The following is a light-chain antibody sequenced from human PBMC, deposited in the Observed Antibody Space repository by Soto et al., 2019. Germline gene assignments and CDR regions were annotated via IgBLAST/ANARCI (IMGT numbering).Light chain of an antibody. CDR3: QQYHNWLPIT. J-gene: IGKJ5*01. CDR2: VAS. CDR1: VSVRTD. V-gene: IGKV3-15*01. Sequence: EIVMTQSPDTLSLSPGQRATLSCRASVSVRTDLAWYQQKPGQAPRLLIYVASTRAAGVPVRFSGSGSGSAFTLTIDTLQSEDFAVYYCQQYHNWLPITFGQGTRLEIK.